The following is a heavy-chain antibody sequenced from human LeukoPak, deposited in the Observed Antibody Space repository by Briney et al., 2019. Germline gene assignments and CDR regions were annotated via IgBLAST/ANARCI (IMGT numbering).Heavy chain of an antibody. D-gene: IGHD3-22*01. Sequence: PGGYLRRYCAAYGFTFSNAWMSGVRPAQGKGREWVGRLKSKTDGGTTDYAAPVKGRFTISRDDSKNTLYLQMNSLKTEDTAVYYCTTDPIAMIVVVITVDYWGQGTLVTVSS. CDR1: GFTFSNAW. CDR2: LKSKTDGGTT. CDR3: TTDPIAMIVVVITVDY. V-gene: IGHV3-15*01. J-gene: IGHJ4*02.